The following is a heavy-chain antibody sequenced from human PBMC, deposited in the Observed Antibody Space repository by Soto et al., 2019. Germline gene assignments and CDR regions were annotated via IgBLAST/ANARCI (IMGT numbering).Heavy chain of an antibody. Sequence: SATLSLTCTVSGGSISSRNFYWGWIRQPPGKGLEWIGSIYHSESTYYNPSLKSRVTISVDTSKNHFSLSLSSLTASDTAGDDGARGGESGADEWGKGNLV. CDR1: GGSISSRNFY. J-gene: IGHJ4*02. CDR2: IYHSEST. V-gene: IGHV4-39*02. CDR3: ARGGESGADE. D-gene: IGHD3-16*01.